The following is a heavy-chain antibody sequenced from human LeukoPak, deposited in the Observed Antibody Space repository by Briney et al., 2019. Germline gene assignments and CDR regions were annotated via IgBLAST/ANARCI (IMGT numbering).Heavy chain of an antibody. V-gene: IGHV3-74*01. J-gene: IGHJ3*02. CDR3: ARGGYRDAFDI. CDR1: GFTFSSYW. CDR2: INSDGSST. Sequence: QPGGSLRLSCAASGFTFSSYWMHWVRQAPGKGLVWVSRINSDGSSTSYADSVKGRFTISRDNAKNTLYLQMNSLRAEDTAVYYCARGGYRDAFDIWGQGTMVTVSS. D-gene: IGHD3-16*02.